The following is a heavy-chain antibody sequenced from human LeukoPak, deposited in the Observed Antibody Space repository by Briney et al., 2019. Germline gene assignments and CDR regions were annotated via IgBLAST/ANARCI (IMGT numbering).Heavy chain of an antibody. CDR3: ARRTPKLYYYYMDV. CDR2: IYYSGST. Sequence: SQTLSLTCTVSGGSISSGGYYWSWIRQHPGKGLEWIGYIYYSGSTYYNPSLKSRVTIPVDTSKNQFSLKLSSVTAADTAVYYCARRTPKLYYYYMDVWGKGTTVTVSS. V-gene: IGHV4-31*03. CDR1: GGSISSGGYY. D-gene: IGHD1/OR15-1a*01. J-gene: IGHJ6*03.